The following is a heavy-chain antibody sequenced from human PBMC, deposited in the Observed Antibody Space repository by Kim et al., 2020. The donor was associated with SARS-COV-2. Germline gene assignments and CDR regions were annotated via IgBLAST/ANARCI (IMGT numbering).Heavy chain of an antibody. CDR1: GFTFSSYS. CDR3: GRDPNFDWLLLHYYYGMGV. CDR2: ISSSSSTI. D-gene: IGHD3-9*01. Sequence: GGSLRLSCAASGFTFSSYSMNWVRQAPGKGLEWVSYISSSSSTIYYADSVKDRFTITRDNAKNSLYLQMNSLRDEDTAVYYCGRDPNFDWLLLHYYYGMGVWGQGTADTVS. J-gene: IGHJ6*02. V-gene: IGHV3-48*02.